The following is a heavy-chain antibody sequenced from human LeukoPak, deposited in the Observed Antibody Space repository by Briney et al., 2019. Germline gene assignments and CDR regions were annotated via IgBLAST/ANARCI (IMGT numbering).Heavy chain of an antibody. Sequence: GASVKVSCKVSGYTLTELSMHWVRQAPGKGLEWMGGFDPEDGETIYAQKFQGRVTMTEDTSTDTAYMELSSLRSEDTAVYYCATTPLWFGEFLGDYWGQGTLVTVSS. V-gene: IGHV1-24*01. J-gene: IGHJ4*02. D-gene: IGHD3-10*01. CDR3: ATTPLWFGEFLGDY. CDR1: GYTLTELS. CDR2: FDPEDGET.